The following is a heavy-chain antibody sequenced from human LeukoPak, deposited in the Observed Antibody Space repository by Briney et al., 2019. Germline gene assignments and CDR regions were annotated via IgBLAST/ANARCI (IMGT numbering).Heavy chain of an antibody. J-gene: IGHJ3*02. CDR1: ESIVSGNY. Sequence: GSLRLSCAASESIVSGNYMTWVRQAPGKGLEWLSVIYTGGGTYYADSAKGRFTISRDTSKTTVYLQMNSLRGDDTAIYYCAHYDFWSGHALDIWGQGTMVTVSS. CDR2: IYTGGGT. D-gene: IGHD3-3*01. CDR3: AHYDFWSGHALDI. V-gene: IGHV3-66*01.